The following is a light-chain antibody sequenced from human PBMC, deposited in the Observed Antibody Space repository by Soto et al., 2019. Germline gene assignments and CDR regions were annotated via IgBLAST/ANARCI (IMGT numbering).Light chain of an antibody. CDR3: SSYTSSSTVV. CDR2: EVS. V-gene: IGLV2-14*01. Sequence: QSALTQPPSASGSPGQSVTISCAGTSSDIGAYKYVSWYQQHPGKAPKLMIYEVSNRPSGVSNRFSGSKSGNTASLTISGLQAEDEADYYCSSYTSSSTVVFGGGTKVTVL. J-gene: IGLJ2*01. CDR1: SSDIGAYKY.